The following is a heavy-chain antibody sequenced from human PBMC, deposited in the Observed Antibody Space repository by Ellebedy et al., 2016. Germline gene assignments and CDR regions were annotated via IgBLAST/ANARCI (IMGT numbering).Heavy chain of an antibody. CDR1: GGSFSGYY. V-gene: IGHV4-34*01. Sequence: SETLSLXXAVYGGSFSGYYWSWIRQPPGKGLEWIGEINHSGSTNYNPSLKSRVTISVDTSKNQFSLKLSSVTAADTAVYYCARGRGVYDFWSGYYRRAPTSPHYMDVWGKGTTVTVSS. CDR2: INHSGST. CDR3: ARGRGVYDFWSGYYRRAPTSPHYMDV. J-gene: IGHJ6*03. D-gene: IGHD3-3*01.